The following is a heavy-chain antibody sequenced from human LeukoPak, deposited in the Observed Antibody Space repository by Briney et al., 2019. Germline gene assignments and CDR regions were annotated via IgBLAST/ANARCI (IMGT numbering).Heavy chain of an antibody. D-gene: IGHD3-22*01. V-gene: IGHV1-8*01. CDR3: ARGRGIHRGAQYYYDSSGYPLLFDY. CDR2: MNPNSGNT. J-gene: IGHJ4*02. CDR1: GYTFTSYD. Sequence: ASVKVSCKASGYTFTSYDINWVRQATGQGIEWMGWMNPNSGNTGYAQKFQGRVTMTRNTSISTAYMELSSLRSEDTAVYYCARGRGIHRGAQYYYDSSGYPLLFDYWGQGTLVTVSS.